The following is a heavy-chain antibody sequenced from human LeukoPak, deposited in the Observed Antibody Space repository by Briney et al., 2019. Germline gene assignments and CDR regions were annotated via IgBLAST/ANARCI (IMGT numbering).Heavy chain of an antibody. V-gene: IGHV4-30-2*01. CDR3: ASIMVRGVIPIPYHYYYGMDV. Sequence: ASETLSLTCTVSGGSISSGGYFWSWIRQPPGKGLEWIAYIYHSGSTNYNPSLKSRVTISVDKSKNQFSLKLSSVTAADTAVYYCASIMVRGVIPIPYHYYYGMDVWGQGTTVTVSS. D-gene: IGHD3-10*01. CDR1: GGSISSGGYF. CDR2: IYHSGST. J-gene: IGHJ6*02.